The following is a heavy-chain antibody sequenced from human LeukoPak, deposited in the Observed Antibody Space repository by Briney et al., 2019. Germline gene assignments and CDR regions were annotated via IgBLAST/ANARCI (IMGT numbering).Heavy chain of an antibody. CDR2: IGPHSTFT. CDR1: GFTFTDHY. CDR3: VXEXEGPXXXDFXY. Sequence: GASMKVSCKSSGFTFTDHYIHWVRQGPGQGLEWMGYIGPHSTFTSSPQEFQGRVTMTRDASMSTAYMELTRLTSDDTAVYYCVXEXEGPXXXDFXYWGQGTLVTVSS. V-gene: IGHV1-2*02. J-gene: IGHJ4*02.